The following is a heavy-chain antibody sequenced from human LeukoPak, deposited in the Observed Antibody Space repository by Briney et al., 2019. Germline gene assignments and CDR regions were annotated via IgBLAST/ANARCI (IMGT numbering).Heavy chain of an antibody. CDR2: IRQDGSEK. CDR3: ASDSMATITGGQLSDY. V-gene: IGHV3-7*01. Sequence: GGSLRLSCAASGFTVSSNYMSWVRQAPGKGLEWVANIRQDGSEKYYVDSVKGRFTISRDNAKNSLFLQMNSLRAEDTAVYYCASDSMATITGGQLSDYWGQGTLVTVSS. J-gene: IGHJ4*02. D-gene: IGHD5-24*01. CDR1: GFTVSSNY.